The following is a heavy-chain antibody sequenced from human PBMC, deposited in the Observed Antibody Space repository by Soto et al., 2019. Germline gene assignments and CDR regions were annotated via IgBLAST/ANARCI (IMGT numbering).Heavy chain of an antibody. CDR2: ISYDGSNK. CDR1: GFTFSSYA. Sequence: QVQLVESGGGVVQPGRSLRLSCAASGFTFSSYAMHWVRQAPGKGLEWVAVISYDGSNKYYAGSVKGRFTISRDNSKNTLYLQMNSLRAEDTAVYYCARASQQLVPIDYWGQGTLVTVSS. V-gene: IGHV3-30-3*01. CDR3: ARASQQLVPIDY. D-gene: IGHD6-13*01. J-gene: IGHJ4*02.